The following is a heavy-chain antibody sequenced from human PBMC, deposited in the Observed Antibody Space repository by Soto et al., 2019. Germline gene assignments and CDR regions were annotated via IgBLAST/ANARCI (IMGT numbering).Heavy chain of an antibody. CDR2: INPNSGGT. CDR1: GYTFTGYY. J-gene: IGHJ6*04. CDR3: ASTYSGSYPYYYGMDV. Sequence: GPVKVSCKASGYTFTGYYMHWVRQAPGQGLEWMGWINPNSGGTNYAQKFQGRVTMTRDTSISTAYMELSRLRSDDTAVYYCASTYSGSYPYYYGMDVWGKGTTVTVSS. V-gene: IGHV1-2*02. D-gene: IGHD1-26*01.